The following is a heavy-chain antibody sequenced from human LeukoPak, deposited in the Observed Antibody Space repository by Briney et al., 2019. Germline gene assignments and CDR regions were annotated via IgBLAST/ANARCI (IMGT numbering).Heavy chain of an antibody. CDR2: IYYSGST. CDR1: GGSISSSSYY. Sequence: SETLPLTCTVSGGSISSSSYYWGWIRQPPGKGLEWIGSIYYSGSTYYNPSLKSRVTISVDTSKNQFSLKLSSVTAADTAVYYCARSYYDFWSGSPGAFDIWGQGTMVTVSS. CDR3: ARSYYDFWSGSPGAFDI. D-gene: IGHD3-3*01. V-gene: IGHV4-39*01. J-gene: IGHJ3*02.